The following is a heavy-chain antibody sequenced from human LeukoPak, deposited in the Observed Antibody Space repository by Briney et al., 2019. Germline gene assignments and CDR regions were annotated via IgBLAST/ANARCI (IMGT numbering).Heavy chain of an antibody. CDR2: INPSGGST. V-gene: IGHV1-46*01. Sequence: ASVKVSCKSSGYTFTSYYMHWVRQAPGQGLEWMGIINPSGGSTSYAQKFQGRVTMTRDTSTSTVYMELSSLRSEDTAVYYCARASTVVTPLAYWGQGTLVTVSS. CDR1: GYTFTSYY. D-gene: IGHD4-23*01. J-gene: IGHJ4*02. CDR3: ARASTVVTPLAY.